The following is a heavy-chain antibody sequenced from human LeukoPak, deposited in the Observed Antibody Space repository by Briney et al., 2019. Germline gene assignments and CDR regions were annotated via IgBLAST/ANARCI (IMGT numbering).Heavy chain of an antibody. Sequence: GGSLRLSCAASGFTFSSYAMSWVRQAPGKGLEWVSAISGSGGSTYYADSVKGRFTISRDNSKNTLYLQMNSLRAEDTAVYYCANPSETPIFGVVMAFDPWGQGTLVTVSS. CDR2: ISGSGGST. V-gene: IGHV3-23*01. CDR3: ANPSETPIFGVVMAFDP. CDR1: GFTFSSYA. J-gene: IGHJ5*02. D-gene: IGHD3-3*01.